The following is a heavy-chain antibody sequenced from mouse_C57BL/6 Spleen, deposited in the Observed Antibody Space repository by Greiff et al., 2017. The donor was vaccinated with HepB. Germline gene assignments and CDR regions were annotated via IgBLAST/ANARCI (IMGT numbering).Heavy chain of an antibody. D-gene: IGHD2-3*01. J-gene: IGHJ4*01. CDR3: AKGGGYYEGVYAMDY. Sequence: QVQLQQSGAELMKPGASVKLSCKATGYTFTGYWIEWVKQRPGHGLEWIGEILPGSGSTNYNEKFKGKATFTADTSSNTAYMQLSSLTTEDAAIYYWAKGGGYYEGVYAMDYWGQGTSVTVSS. V-gene: IGHV1-9*01. CDR2: ILPGSGST. CDR1: GYTFTGYW.